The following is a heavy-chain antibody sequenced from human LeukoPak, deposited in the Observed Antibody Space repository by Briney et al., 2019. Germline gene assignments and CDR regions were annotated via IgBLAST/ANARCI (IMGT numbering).Heavy chain of an antibody. CDR2: IYPGDSDT. V-gene: IGHV5-51*01. J-gene: IGHJ4*02. CDR3: ATYTISSSLVL. D-gene: IGHD6-13*01. Sequence: GESLKISCKGSGYSFTSYWIGWVRQMPGKGLEWMGIIYPGDSDTRYRPSFQGQATISADKSISTAYLQWSSLKASDTAMYYCATYTISSSLVLWGQGTLVTVSS. CDR1: GYSFTSYW.